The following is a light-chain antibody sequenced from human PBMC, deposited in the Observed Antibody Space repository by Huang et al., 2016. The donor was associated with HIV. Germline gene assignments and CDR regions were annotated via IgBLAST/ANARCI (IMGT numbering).Light chain of an antibody. CDR2: GAS. V-gene: IGKV3-15*01. CDR1: QSVRRN. Sequence: EIVMTQSPATLSVSPGERATLSCRASQSVRRNLAWYQQKPGQAPRRLIDGASTRATGIPARFSGSGSGTEFTLTISSLQSEDFAVYYCQQYNNWPPWTFGQGTKVEIK. J-gene: IGKJ1*01. CDR3: QQYNNWPPWT.